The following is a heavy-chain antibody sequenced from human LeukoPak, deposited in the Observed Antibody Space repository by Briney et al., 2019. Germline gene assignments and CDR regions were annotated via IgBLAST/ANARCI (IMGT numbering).Heavy chain of an antibody. J-gene: IGHJ4*02. CDR2: IYYRGST. V-gene: IGHV4-39*07. CDR3: AKTARLRYFEY. Sequence: SETLSLTCTVSGGSISSSSYYWGWIRQPPGKGLEWIGSIYYRGSTYYNPSLRSRITLSLDTSKSQFSLSLSSVTAADTAVYYCAKTARLRYFEYWGQGTLVTVSS. CDR1: GGSISSSSYY. D-gene: IGHD3-9*01.